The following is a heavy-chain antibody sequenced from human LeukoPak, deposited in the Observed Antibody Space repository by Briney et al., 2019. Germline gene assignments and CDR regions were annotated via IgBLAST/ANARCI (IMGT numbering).Heavy chain of an antibody. CDR2: IYHSGST. CDR1: GYSISSGYY. CDR3: ARPDIVHDAFDI. D-gene: IGHD5-12*01. Sequence: SETLSLTCAVSGYSISSGYYWGWIRQPPGKGLEWIGSIYHSGSTYYNPSLKSRVTISVDTSKNQFSLKLSSVTAADTAVYYCARPDIVHDAFDIWGQGTMVTVSS. V-gene: IGHV4-38-2*01. J-gene: IGHJ3*02.